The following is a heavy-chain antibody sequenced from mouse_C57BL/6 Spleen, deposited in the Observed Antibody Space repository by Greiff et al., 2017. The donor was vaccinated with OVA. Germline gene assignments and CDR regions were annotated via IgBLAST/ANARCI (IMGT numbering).Heavy chain of an antibody. V-gene: IGHV1-81*01. CDR3: ARAYGNSSYWYFDV. D-gene: IGHD2-1*01. J-gene: IGHJ1*03. CDR2: IYPRSGNT. CDR1: GYTFTSYG. Sequence: VQLQQSGAELARPGASVKLSCKASGYTFTSYGISWVKQRTGQGLEWIGEIYPRSGNTYYNEKFKGKATLTADKSSSTAYMELRSLTSEDSAVYFWARAYGNSSYWYFDVWGTGTTVTVSS.